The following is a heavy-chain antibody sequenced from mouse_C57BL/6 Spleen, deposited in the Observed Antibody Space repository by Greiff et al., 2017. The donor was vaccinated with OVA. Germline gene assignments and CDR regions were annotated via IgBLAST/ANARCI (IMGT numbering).Heavy chain of an antibody. J-gene: IGHJ3*01. CDR3: ASVRLAY. CDR2: IWGVGST. V-gene: IGHV2-6*01. CDR1: GFSLTSYG. Sequence: VKLMESGPGLVAPSQSLSITCTVSGFSLTSYGVDWVRQSPGKGLEWLGVIWGVGSTNYNSAPKSRLSISKDNSKSQVFLKMNSLQTVNTAMCCCASVRLAYWGQGTLVTVSA.